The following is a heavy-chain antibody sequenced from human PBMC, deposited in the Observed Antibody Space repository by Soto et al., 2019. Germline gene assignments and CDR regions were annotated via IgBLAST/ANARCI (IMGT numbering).Heavy chain of an antibody. J-gene: IGHJ4*02. CDR2: ISAHNGNT. CDR1: GYAFTTYG. CDR3: ARGRYGDY. Sequence: QVHLVQSGAEVKKPGASVKVSCKGSGYAFTTYGITWVRQAPGQGLEWMGWISAHNGNTNYAQKLQGRVTVTRDTATITAYMELRSLTSVDTAVYYCARGRYGDYWGQGALVTVSS. V-gene: IGHV1-18*01. D-gene: IGHD1-1*01.